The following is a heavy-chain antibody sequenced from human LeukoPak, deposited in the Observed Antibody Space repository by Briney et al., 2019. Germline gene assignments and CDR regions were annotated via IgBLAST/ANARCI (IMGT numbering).Heavy chain of an antibody. CDR2: INTDGSRT. V-gene: IGHV3-74*01. J-gene: IGHJ4*02. CDR3: ARARGSYSFDY. D-gene: IGHD1-26*01. Sequence: GGSLRLSCAASGFTFNSYWIHWVRQAPGKGLVWVSRINTDGSRTNYADSVKGRFTISRDNAKNSLYLQMNSLRVEDTAVYYCARARGSYSFDYWGQGTLVTVSS. CDR1: GFTFNSYW.